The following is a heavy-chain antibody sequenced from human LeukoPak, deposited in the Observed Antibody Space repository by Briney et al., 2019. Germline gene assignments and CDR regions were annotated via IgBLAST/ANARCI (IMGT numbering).Heavy chain of an antibody. V-gene: IGHV4-61*05. Sequence: SETLSLTCSVSGGSISSSSYYWGWIRQPPGKGLEWIGYIYYSGSTNYNPSLKSRVTISVDTSKNQFSLKLSSVTAADTAVYYCARHDYGDYVGMVLKKGNWFDPWGQGTLVTVSS. CDR2: IYYSGST. CDR1: GGSISSSSYY. CDR3: ARHDYGDYVGMVLKKGNWFDP. D-gene: IGHD4-17*01. J-gene: IGHJ5*02.